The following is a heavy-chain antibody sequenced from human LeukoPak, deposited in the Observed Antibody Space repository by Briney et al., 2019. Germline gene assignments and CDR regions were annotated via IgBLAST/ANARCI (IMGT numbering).Heavy chain of an antibody. CDR1: GFTFSSYS. D-gene: IGHD1-26*01. J-gene: IGHJ6*03. Sequence: PGGSLRLSCAASGFTFSSYSMHWVRQAPGKGLESVSAIISNGGSTYYANSVKGRFTISRDNSKNTLYLQMDSLRAEDMAVYHCARVRMGATVSDYYYYYMDVWGKGTTVTVSS. V-gene: IGHV3-64*01. CDR2: IISNGGST. CDR3: ARVRMGATVSDYYYYYMDV.